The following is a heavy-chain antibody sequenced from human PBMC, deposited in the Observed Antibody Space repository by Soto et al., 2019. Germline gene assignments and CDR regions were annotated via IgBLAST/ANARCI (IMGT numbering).Heavy chain of an antibody. CDR3: ATGVKYGDSSRSFDP. CDR1: GYTFTSYD. CDR2: MNPNSGNT. D-gene: IGHD4-17*01. Sequence: QVQLVQSGAEVKKPGASVKVSCKASGYTFTSYDINWVRQATGQGLEYLGWMNPNSGNTGYVQKFQGRVTMTRNTSISTAYMGLSSLRSEDTAVYYCATGVKYGDSSRSFDPWGQGTLVTVSS. J-gene: IGHJ5*02. V-gene: IGHV1-8*01.